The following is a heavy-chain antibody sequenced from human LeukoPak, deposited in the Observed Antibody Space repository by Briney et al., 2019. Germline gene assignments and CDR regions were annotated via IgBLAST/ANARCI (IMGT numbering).Heavy chain of an antibody. CDR2: IYSGGST. CDR3: AREGPRGNSQFDY. CDR1: GFTVSSNY. D-gene: IGHD4-23*01. V-gene: IGHV3-53*01. J-gene: IGHJ4*02. Sequence: PGGSLRLSCAASGFTVSSNYMSWVRQAPGKGLEWVSVIYSGGSTYYADSVKGRLTISRDNSKDTLFLQMNSLRAEDTAVYYCAREGPRGNSQFDYWGQGTLVTVSS.